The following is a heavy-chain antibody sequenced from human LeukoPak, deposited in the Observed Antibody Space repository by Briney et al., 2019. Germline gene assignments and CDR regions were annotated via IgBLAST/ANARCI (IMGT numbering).Heavy chain of an antibody. D-gene: IGHD5-12*01. V-gene: IGHV4-4*07. CDR1: GGSISSYY. J-gene: IGHJ5*02. CDR2: IYTSGST. Sequence: SETLSLTCTVSGGSISSYYWSWIRQPAGKGLEWIGRIYTSGSTNYNPSLKSRVTMSVDTSKNQFSPKLSSVTAADTAVYYCARDDSGYEYNWFDPWGQGTLVTVSS. CDR3: ARDDSGYEYNWFDP.